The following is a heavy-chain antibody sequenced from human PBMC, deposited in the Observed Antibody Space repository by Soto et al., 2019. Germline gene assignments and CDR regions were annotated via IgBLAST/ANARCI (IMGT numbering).Heavy chain of an antibody. J-gene: IGHJ6*01. V-gene: IGHV3-7*01. CDR2: IKQDGSEE. CDR1: GFTFSSYW. Sequence: EVQLVESGGGLVQPWGSLRLSCVDSGFTFSSYWMSWVRQAPVKGLEWVGNIKQDGSEENYVDSLKGRFTISRDNAKNSMYLQMTSLRVEDTAVYYCPIIAATGRGWDVWGQGTTVVVSS. CDR3: PIIAATGRGWDV. D-gene: IGHD1-1*01.